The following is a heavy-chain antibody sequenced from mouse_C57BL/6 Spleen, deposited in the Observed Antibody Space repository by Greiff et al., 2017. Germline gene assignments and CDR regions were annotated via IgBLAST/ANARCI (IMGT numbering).Heavy chain of an antibody. V-gene: IGHV1-69*01. CDR3: ARGDSLNGYDFDY. CDR1: GYTFTSYW. CDR2: IDPSDSYT. D-gene: IGHD2-2*01. Sequence: VQLQQPGAELVMPGASVKLSCKASGYTFTSYWMHWVKQRPGQGLEWIGEIDPSDSYTNYNQKFKGKSTLTVDKSSSTAYMQLSSLTSEDSAVYYGARGDSLNGYDFDYWGQGTTLTVSS. J-gene: IGHJ2*01.